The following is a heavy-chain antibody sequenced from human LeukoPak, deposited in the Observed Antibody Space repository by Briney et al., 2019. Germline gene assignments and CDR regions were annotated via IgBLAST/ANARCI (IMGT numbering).Heavy chain of an antibody. Sequence: SETLSLTCTVSGVSISSFHWSWVRQPAGKGLEWVGRVHTSGTSNYNPSLESRVTMSGDTSKNQFSLSLSSVTAADTAVYYCARDGYYDSSGYSYFDYRGQGTLVTVSA. D-gene: IGHD3-22*01. CDR1: GVSISSFH. J-gene: IGHJ4*02. CDR3: ARDGYYDSSGYSYFDY. CDR2: VHTSGTS. V-gene: IGHV4-4*07.